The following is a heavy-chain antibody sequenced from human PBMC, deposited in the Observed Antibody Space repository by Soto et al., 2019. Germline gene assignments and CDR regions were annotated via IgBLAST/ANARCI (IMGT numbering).Heavy chain of an antibody. CDR3: ARALIGSSWWVY. Sequence: PSETLSLTCIVSSGSMSSSLNHWGWIRQPPGKGLEWIGNINYSGSTYYNPSLKSRVTISVDTSNNQFSLKLSSVTAADTAVYYCARALIGSSWWVYWGQGTLVTVSS. V-gene: IGHV4-39*07. CDR2: INYSGST. D-gene: IGHD6-13*01. CDR1: SGSMSSSLNH. J-gene: IGHJ4*02.